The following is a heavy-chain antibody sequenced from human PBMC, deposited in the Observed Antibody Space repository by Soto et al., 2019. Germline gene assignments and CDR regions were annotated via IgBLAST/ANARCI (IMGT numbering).Heavy chain of an antibody. CDR3: ASDFGYCSGGSCFGYAFEI. V-gene: IGHV1-18*04. J-gene: IGHJ3*02. Sequence: ASVKVSCKASGYTFTSYGISWVREAPGQGPELMGWISAYNGNTNYAQKLEGRVTMTTDTSTSTAYMELRSLRSDDTAVYYCASDFGYCSGGSCFGYAFEIWGQGTMVTV. CDR2: ISAYNGNT. D-gene: IGHD2-15*01. CDR1: GYTFTSYG.